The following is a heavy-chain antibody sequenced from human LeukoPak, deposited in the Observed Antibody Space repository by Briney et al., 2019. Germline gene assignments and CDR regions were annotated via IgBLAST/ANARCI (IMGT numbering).Heavy chain of an antibody. J-gene: IGHJ6*02. D-gene: IGHD3-10*01. CDR1: GFTFSSYG. V-gene: IGHV3-30*18. CDR2: ISYDGSNK. Sequence: PGRSLRPSCAASGFTFSSYGMHWVRQAPGKGLEWVAVISYDGSNKYYADSVKGRFTISRDNSKNTLYLQMNSLRAEDTAVYYCAKAPRQDMVRGAPTLGLYYYYGMDVWGQGTTVTVSS. CDR3: AKAPRQDMVRGAPTLGLYYYYGMDV.